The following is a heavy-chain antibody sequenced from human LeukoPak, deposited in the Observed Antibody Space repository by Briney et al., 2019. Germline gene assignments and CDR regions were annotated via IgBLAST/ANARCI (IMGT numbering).Heavy chain of an antibody. J-gene: IGHJ4*02. Sequence: GGSLRLSCAASGFTFSSYSMNWVRQAPGKGLEWVSSISSSSSYIYYADSVKGRFTISRDNAKNSLYLQMNSLRVEDTAVYYYARDLPMVRGVDYWGQGTLVTVSS. D-gene: IGHD3-10*01. CDR2: ISSSSSYI. V-gene: IGHV3-21*01. CDR3: ARDLPMVRGVDY. CDR1: GFTFSSYS.